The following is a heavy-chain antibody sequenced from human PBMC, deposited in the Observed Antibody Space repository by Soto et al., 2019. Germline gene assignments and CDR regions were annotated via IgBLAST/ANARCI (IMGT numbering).Heavy chain of an antibody. J-gene: IGHJ5*02. D-gene: IGHD6-19*01. CDR3: ARDASGVAVAGQTEYWFDP. CDR1: GGSISSSNW. CDR2: IYHSGST. Sequence: QVQLQESGPGLVKPSGTLSLTCAVSGGSISSSNWWSWVRQPPGKGLEWIGEIYHSGSTNYNPSLKSGVTLSVDKSKNQFSLKLSSVTAADTAVYYCARDASGVAVAGQTEYWFDPWGQGTLVTVSS. V-gene: IGHV4-4*02.